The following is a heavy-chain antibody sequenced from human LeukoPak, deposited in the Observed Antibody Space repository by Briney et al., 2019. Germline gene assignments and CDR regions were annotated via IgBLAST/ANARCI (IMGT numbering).Heavy chain of an antibody. Sequence: PSETLSLTCTVSGGSISTSYWSWIRQPPGKGLEWIAYISYSGSTDYNPSLKSRVTISVDTSKNQFSLRLSSVTAADTAAYYCARQRSYLWDAFDIWGQGTLVTVSS. CDR3: ARQRSYLWDAFDI. J-gene: IGHJ3*02. D-gene: IGHD2-21*01. CDR1: GGSISTSY. CDR2: ISYSGST. V-gene: IGHV4-59*08.